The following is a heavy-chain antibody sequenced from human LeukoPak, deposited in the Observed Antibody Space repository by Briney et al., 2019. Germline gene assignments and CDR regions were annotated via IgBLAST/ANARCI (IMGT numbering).Heavy chain of an antibody. CDR2: VSTSGGNT. V-gene: IGHV3-23*01. J-gene: IGHJ4*02. CDR3: AKGGWADY. Sequence: GGSLRLSCAASGFTFSNYDMTWVRQAPGKGLEWVSAVSTSGGNTYYADSVKGRFTISRDNSMGTLYLQLSSLRVEDTAVYYCAKGGWADYWGQGTLVTVSS. D-gene: IGHD3-16*01. CDR1: GFTFSNYD.